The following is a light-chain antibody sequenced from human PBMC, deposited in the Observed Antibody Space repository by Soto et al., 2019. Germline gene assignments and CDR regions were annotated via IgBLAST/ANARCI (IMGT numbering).Light chain of an antibody. CDR2: GAS. CDR3: QQYNNWPLRT. CDR1: QSVSSN. Sequence: EIVMTQSPATLSVSPGERATLSCRASQSVSSNLAWYQQKPGQAPRLLIYGASTRATGIPARFSGSGSGTEFTFPISSLQSEDFAVYYCQQYNNWPLRTFGQGTKVEIK. J-gene: IGKJ2*01. V-gene: IGKV3-15*01.